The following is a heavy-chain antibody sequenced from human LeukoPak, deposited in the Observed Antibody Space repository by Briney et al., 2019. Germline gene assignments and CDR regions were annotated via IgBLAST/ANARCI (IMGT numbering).Heavy chain of an antibody. Sequence: GESLKISCKGSGYSFTTYWIGWVRQMPGKGLEWMVNIYPGDSDTRYSPSFQGQVTISADKSISTAYLQWSSLKAPDTAMYYCARLIAVSSGSSWYDYWGQGTLATVSS. V-gene: IGHV5-51*01. CDR2: IYPGDSDT. CDR3: ARLIAVSSGSSWYDY. D-gene: IGHD6-13*01. J-gene: IGHJ4*02. CDR1: GYSFTTYW.